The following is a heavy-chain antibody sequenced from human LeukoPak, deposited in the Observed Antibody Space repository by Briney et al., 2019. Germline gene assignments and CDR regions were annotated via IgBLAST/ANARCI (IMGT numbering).Heavy chain of an antibody. CDR3: ARHETGSQLVPFDY. J-gene: IGHJ4*02. CDR1: GGSISSSSYY. V-gene: IGHV4-39*01. D-gene: IGHD5-24*01. CDR2: IYYSGST. Sequence: PSETLSLTCTVSGGSISSSSYYWGWIRQPPGKGLEWIGSIYYSGSTYYNPSLKSRVTISVDTSKNQFSLKLSSVTAADTAVYYCARHETGSQLVPFDYWGQGTLVTVSS.